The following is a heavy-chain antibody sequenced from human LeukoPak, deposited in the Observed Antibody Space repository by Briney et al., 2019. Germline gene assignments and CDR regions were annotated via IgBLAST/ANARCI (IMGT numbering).Heavy chain of an antibody. CDR3: AKASDDYGDFDWFDP. J-gene: IGHJ5*02. V-gene: IGHV3-30*18. Sequence: GKSLRLSCAASGFTFSSFVMHWVRQAPGKGLEWVAVISYDGSNKYYADSVKGRFTISRDNSKNTLYLQMNSLRAEDTAVYYCAKASDDYGDFDWFDPWGQGTLVTVSS. CDR2: ISYDGSNK. D-gene: IGHD4-17*01. CDR1: GFTFSSFV.